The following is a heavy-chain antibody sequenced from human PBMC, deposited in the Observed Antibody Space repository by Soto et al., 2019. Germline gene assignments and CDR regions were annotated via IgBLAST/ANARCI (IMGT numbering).Heavy chain of an antibody. CDR2: IIPMFGTA. V-gene: IGHV1-69*01. CDR3: ARFSPPRGYYAY. J-gene: IGHJ4*02. Sequence: QVQLVQSGAEVKKPGSSVKVSCMASGGTFNTFAISWVRQPPGQGLECMGGIIPMFGTAHHAQKCQGRVTITADESTRTVYMELSSLRSEDTAVYYCARFSPPRGYYAYWGQGTLVTVSS. D-gene: IGHD3-22*01. CDR1: GGTFNTFA.